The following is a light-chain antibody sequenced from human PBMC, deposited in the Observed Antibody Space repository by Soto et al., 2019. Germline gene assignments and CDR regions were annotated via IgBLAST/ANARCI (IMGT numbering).Light chain of an antibody. V-gene: IGLV2-11*01. Sequence: LTQPRSVSGSPGQSVTISCTGTSSDVGGSNYVSWYQQHPGKTSKLMIYDVTKRPSGVPDRFSGSKSGNTASLTISGLQAEDEADYYCCSYAGSYTLLFGGGTKVTVL. CDR1: SSDVGGSNY. CDR2: DVT. J-gene: IGLJ2*01. CDR3: CSYAGSYTLL.